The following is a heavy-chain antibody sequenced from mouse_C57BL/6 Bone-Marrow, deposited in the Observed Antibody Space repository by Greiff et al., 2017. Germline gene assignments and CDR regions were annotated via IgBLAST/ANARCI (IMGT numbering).Heavy chain of an antibody. CDR3: ASHHYDYYYAMDY. CDR2: IRNKANGYTT. V-gene: IGHV7-3*01. J-gene: IGHJ4*01. Sequence: EVKLMESGGGLVQPGGSLSLSCAASGFTFTDYYMSWVRQPPGQALEWLGFIRNKANGYTTEYSASVKGRFTISRDNSQSILYLQMNARRAADSATYYCASHHYDYYYAMDYWGQGTSVTVSS. D-gene: IGHD2-4*01. CDR1: GFTFTDYY.